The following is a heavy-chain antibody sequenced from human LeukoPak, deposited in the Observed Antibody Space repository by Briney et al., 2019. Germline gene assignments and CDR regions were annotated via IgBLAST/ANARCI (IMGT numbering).Heavy chain of an antibody. V-gene: IGHV3-23*01. CDR2: ISGRSSTT. CDR1: GFTFSSYA. D-gene: IGHD1-7*01. J-gene: IGHJ4*02. Sequence: PGGSLRLSCAASGFTFSSYAMSWVRQAPGKGLQWVSTISGRSSTTHYADSVKGRFTISRDNSKNTLYLQMNSLRAEDTAVYYCLTVRKYLGVGWNSNFAYWGQGTLVSVSS. CDR3: LTVRKYLGVGWNSNFAY.